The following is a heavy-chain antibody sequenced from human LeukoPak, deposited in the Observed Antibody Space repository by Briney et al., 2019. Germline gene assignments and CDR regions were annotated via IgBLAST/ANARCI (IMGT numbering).Heavy chain of an antibody. Sequence: GGSLRLSCAASGFTFSSYGMHRVRQAPGKGLEWVAFIRYDGSNKYYADSVKGRFTISRDNSKNTLYLQMNSLRAEDTAVYYCAKDISGGYGMYFDYWGQGTLVTVSS. CDR2: IRYDGSNK. CDR1: GFTFSSYG. V-gene: IGHV3-30*02. J-gene: IGHJ4*02. CDR3: AKDISGGYGMYFDY. D-gene: IGHD3-22*01.